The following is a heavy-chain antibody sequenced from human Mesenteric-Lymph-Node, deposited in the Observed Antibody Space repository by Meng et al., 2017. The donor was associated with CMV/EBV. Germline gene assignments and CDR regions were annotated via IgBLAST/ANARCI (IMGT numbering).Heavy chain of an antibody. CDR1: GCSLGTSGVG. CDR2: IYWDDDR. D-gene: IGHD3-16*01. J-gene: IGHJ4*02. Sequence: CTFSGCSLGTSGVGVGWIRQPPGKALEWLALIYWDDDRRYSPSLKRRLTITKDASKNQVVLTMTDMDPVDTATFFCALRRGGYFFDYWGQGTLVTVSS. V-gene: IGHV2-5*02. CDR3: ALRRGGYFFDY.